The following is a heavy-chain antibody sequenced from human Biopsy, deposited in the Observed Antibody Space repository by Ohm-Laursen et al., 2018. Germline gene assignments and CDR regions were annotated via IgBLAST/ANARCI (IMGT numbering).Heavy chain of an antibody. V-gene: IGHV4-34*01. D-gene: IGHD2-8*01. J-gene: IGHJ5*02. CDR2: IYNSEST. Sequence: TLSLTCAVNGESSSGYFWNWTRQPPGKGLEWIGNIYNSESTSTYYNLSLKGRVSISVDTSHNQFSLKLTSVTAADTAVYFCARRVSGPGRVDPWGQGTLVTVSS. CDR1: GESSSGYF. CDR3: ARRVSGPGRVDP.